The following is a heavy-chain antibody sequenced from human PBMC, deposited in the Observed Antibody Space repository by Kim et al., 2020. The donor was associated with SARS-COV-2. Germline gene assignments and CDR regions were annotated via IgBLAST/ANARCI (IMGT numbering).Heavy chain of an antibody. J-gene: IGHJ6*02. D-gene: IGHD2-2*03. CDR3: ARQSMDQASYDYYYYHGMDV. V-gene: IGHV4-59*08. Sequence: SETLSLTCSVSGASINKYFWTWVRQAPGKGLECIGFVFYSEIPSYNPSLKGRVTISVDTTKNQFSLKMSSVTAADTAVYYCARQSMDQASYDYYYYHGMDVWGQGTTITVSS. CDR1: GASINKYF. CDR2: VFYSEIP.